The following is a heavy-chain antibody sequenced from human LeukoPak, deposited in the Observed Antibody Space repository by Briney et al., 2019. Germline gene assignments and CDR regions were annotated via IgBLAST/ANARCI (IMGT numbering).Heavy chain of an antibody. V-gene: IGHV3-7*02. CDR2: IKQDGSEK. D-gene: IGHD1-14*01. CDR3: AQDTTY. J-gene: IGHJ4*02. Sequence: GGSLRLSCAASGFTFSSYWMTWVRQSPEKGLEWVANIKQDGSEKHYVDSVKGRFTISRDNAKNSLYLQMNSLRAEDTAVYYCAQDTTYWGQGILVTVSS. CDR1: GFTFSSYW.